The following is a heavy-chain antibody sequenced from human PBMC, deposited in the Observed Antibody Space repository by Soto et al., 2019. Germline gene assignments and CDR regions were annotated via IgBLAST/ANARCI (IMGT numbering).Heavy chain of an antibody. CDR1: GGSFSGYY. Sequence: QVQLQQWGAGLLKPSETLSLTCAVYGGSFSGYYWSWIRQPPGKGLEWIGEINHSGSTNYNPSLKIRVTISVDTSKNQFSLRLSSVTAADTAVYYCARGTRYYYYYGMDVWGQGTTVTVSS. J-gene: IGHJ6*02. CDR2: INHSGST. D-gene: IGHD3-3*01. V-gene: IGHV4-34*01. CDR3: ARGTRYYYYYGMDV.